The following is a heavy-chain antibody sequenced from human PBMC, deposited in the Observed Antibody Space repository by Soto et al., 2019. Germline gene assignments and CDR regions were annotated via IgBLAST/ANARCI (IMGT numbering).Heavy chain of an antibody. V-gene: IGHV3-73*02. Sequence: EVQLVESGGGLVQPGGSLKLSCAASGFTFSGSAMHWVRQASGKGLEWVGRIRSKANSYATAYAASVKGRFTISRDDSKNTAYLQMNSLKTEDTAVYYCTRISIGYCIGGSCYLFYGMDVWCQGTMVTVSS. CDR2: IRSKANSYAT. D-gene: IGHD2-15*01. J-gene: IGHJ6*02. CDR1: GFTFSGSA. CDR3: TRISIGYCIGGSCYLFYGMDV.